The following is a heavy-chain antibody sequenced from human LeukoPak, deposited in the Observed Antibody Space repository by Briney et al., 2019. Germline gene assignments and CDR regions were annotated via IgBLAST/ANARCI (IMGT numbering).Heavy chain of an antibody. CDR2: ISWNSGSI. Sequence: GRSLRLSCAASGFTFDDYAMHWVRQAPGKGLEWVSGISWNSGSIGYADFVKGRFTISRDNAKNSLYLQMNSLRAEDTALYYCAKDGDSRGLAHFDYWGQGTLVTVSS. V-gene: IGHV3-9*01. D-gene: IGHD2-15*01. J-gene: IGHJ4*02. CDR1: GFTFDDYA. CDR3: AKDGDSRGLAHFDY.